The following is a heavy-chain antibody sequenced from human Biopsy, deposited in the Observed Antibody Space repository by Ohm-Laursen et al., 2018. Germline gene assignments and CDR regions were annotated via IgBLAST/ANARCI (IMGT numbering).Heavy chain of an antibody. CDR1: GYSVTNDYY. Sequence: GTLSLTCTVSGYSVTNDYYWGWIRQPPGKGLEWIGNIYYDGITYYNPSLKSRVAVSGNTTKNRFSLRLTSVTAADTAVYYCARVAGGYAYYYGMDVWGQGTTVIVSS. J-gene: IGHJ6*02. D-gene: IGHD5-12*01. CDR3: ARVAGGYAYYYGMDV. V-gene: IGHV4-38-2*02. CDR2: IYYDGIT.